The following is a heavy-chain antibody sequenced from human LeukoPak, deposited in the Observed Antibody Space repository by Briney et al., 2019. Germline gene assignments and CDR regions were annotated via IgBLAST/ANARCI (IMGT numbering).Heavy chain of an antibody. D-gene: IGHD1-7*01. CDR2: INPNSGGT. CDR1: GYTFTGYY. CDR3: ARETLLTGTTSG. J-gene: IGHJ4*02. Sequence: ASVKVSCKASGYTFTGYYMHWVRQAPGQGLEWMGWINPNSGGTNYAQKFQGRVDMTRDTSISTAYMELSRLRSDDTAVYYCARETLLTGTTSGWGQGTLVTVSS. V-gene: IGHV1-2*02.